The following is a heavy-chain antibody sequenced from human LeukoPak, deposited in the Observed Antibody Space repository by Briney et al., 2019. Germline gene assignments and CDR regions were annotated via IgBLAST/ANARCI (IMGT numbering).Heavy chain of an antibody. CDR3: AREYSSSWYGYYYYYYYMDV. Sequence: ASVKVSCKASGYTFTSYGISWARQAPGQGLEWMGWISAYNGNTNYAQKLQGRVTMTTDTSTSTAYMELRSLRSDDTAVYYCAREYSSSWYGYYYYYYYMDVWGKGTTVTVSS. D-gene: IGHD6-13*01. J-gene: IGHJ6*03. CDR1: GYTFTSYG. V-gene: IGHV1-18*01. CDR2: ISAYNGNT.